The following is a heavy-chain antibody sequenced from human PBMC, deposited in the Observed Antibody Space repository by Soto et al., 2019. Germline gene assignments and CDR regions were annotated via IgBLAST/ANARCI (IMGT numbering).Heavy chain of an antibody. CDR2: ISGSGSST. CDR3: AKDLGYCSGGSCLRFDY. J-gene: IGHJ4*02. CDR1: GFTFSSYA. D-gene: IGHD2-15*01. Sequence: SGGGLVQPGGSLRLSCAASGFTFSSYAMTWVRQAPGTGLEWVSAISGSGSSTYYADSLKGRFTISRDNSKNTLYLQMSSLRAEDTALYYCAKDLGYCSGGSCLRFDYWGQGTLVTVSS. V-gene: IGHV3-23*01.